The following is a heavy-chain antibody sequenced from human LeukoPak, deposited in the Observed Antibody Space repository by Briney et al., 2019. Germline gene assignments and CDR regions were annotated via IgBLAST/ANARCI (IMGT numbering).Heavy chain of an antibody. CDR3: ARDLRTNWNFDYYYMDV. CDR2: IYYSGST. Sequence: SETLSLTCTASGGSISSSSYYWGWIRQPPGKGLEWIGSIYYSGSTYYNPSLKSRVTISVDTSKNQFSLKLSSVTAADTAVYYCARDLRTNWNFDYYYMDVWGKGTTVTVSS. D-gene: IGHD1-7*01. J-gene: IGHJ6*03. V-gene: IGHV4-39*07. CDR1: GGSISSSSYY.